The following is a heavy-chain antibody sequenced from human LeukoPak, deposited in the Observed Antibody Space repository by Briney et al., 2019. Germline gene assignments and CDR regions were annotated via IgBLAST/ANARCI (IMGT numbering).Heavy chain of an antibody. Sequence: SETLSLTCSVSGYSISRGYYWAWIRQPPGKGLEWIGTIYHIGSTYYTPSLVSRVTLSMDTSKNEFSLNLRSVTAADTAVYYCARAGWIITSGIDYWGQGALVTVSS. J-gene: IGHJ4*02. CDR2: IYHIGST. CDR3: ARAGWIITSGIDY. D-gene: IGHD3-10*01. CDR1: GYSISRGYY. V-gene: IGHV4-38-2*02.